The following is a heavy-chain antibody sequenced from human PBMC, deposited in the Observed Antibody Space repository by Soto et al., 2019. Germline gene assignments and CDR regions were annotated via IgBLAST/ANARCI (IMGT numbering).Heavy chain of an antibody. CDR3: ARGHGRFAH. CDR2: INHSGFT. Sequence: LTCDVSGGSFTGYYWSWIRQPPGKGLEWIGEINHSGFTNYNPSLTGRVTISLDTSKSQFSLKLSSLTAADTAFYFCARGHGRFAHWGQGTLVTVSS. J-gene: IGHJ4*02. V-gene: IGHV4-34*01. CDR1: GGSFTGYY.